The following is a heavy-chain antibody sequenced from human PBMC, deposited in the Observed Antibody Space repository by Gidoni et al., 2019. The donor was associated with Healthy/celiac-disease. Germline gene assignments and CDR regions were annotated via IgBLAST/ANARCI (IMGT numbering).Heavy chain of an antibody. CDR2: ISSNGGST. D-gene: IGHD3-22*01. V-gene: IGHV3-64D*08. CDR3: VKGYSNYYDSSGYWGY. Sequence: EVQLVDSVGGLVQPGGSLRLSCSASGFTFSSYAMHWVRQAPGKGLEYVSAISSNGGSTYYADSVKGRFTIARDNSKNTLYLQMSSLRAEDTAVYYCVKGYSNYYDSSGYWGYWGQGTLVTVSS. CDR1: GFTFSSYA. J-gene: IGHJ4*02.